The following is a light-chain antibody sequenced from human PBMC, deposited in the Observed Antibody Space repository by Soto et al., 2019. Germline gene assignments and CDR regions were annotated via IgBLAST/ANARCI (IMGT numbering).Light chain of an antibody. J-gene: IGLJ2*01. CDR2: EVS. Sequence: QAVVTQPPSASGSPGQSVTISCTGTSSDVGGYNYVSWYHQHPGKAPKLMIYEVSKRPSGVPDRFSGSKSGNTASLTVSGLQAEDEADYYCSSYGGSNNLVFGGGTKLTVL. V-gene: IGLV2-8*01. CDR3: SSYGGSNNLV. CDR1: SSDVGGYNY.